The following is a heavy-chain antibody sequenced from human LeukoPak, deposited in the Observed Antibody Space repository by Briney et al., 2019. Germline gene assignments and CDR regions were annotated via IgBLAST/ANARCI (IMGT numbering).Heavy chain of an antibody. Sequence: GGSLRLSCAASGFTFASYAVSWVRQAPGKGLEWVSTISGSGGSTYYADSVKDRFTIFRDNSKNTLSLQMNSLRAEDTAVYYCAKSGLVTAIRSYFDYWGQGTLVTVSS. CDR3: AKSGLVTAIRSYFDY. CDR2: ISGSGGST. D-gene: IGHD2-21*02. V-gene: IGHV3-23*01. CDR1: GFTFASYA. J-gene: IGHJ4*02.